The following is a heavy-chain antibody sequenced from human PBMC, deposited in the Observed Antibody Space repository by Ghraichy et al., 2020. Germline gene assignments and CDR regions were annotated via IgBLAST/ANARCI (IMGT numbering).Heavy chain of an antibody. Sequence: ASVKVSCKASGNTFPNYDLIWVRQAPGQGLDWMGWISTYSGHTEYAQKLQGRVTMTTHTSTSTAYLELRSLRSDDTAVYYCARSVADIKGHYGENVLESSNRFDRWGQGTLVTVSS. J-gene: IGHJ5*02. CDR2: ISTYSGHT. CDR1: GNTFPNYD. D-gene: IGHD4-17*01. V-gene: IGHV1-18*04. CDR3: ARSVADIKGHYGENVLESSNRFDR.